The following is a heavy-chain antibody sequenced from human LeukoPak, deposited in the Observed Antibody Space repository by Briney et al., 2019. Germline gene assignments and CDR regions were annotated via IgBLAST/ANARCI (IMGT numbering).Heavy chain of an antibody. V-gene: IGHV3-7*01. D-gene: IGHD3-9*01. Sequence: GGSLRLSCAASGFTFSSYWMSWVRQAPGKGLEWVANIKQDGSEKYYVDSVKGRFTISRDNAKNSLYLQMNSLRAEDTAVYYCARDLSGHYDILTGYYRGYMDVWGKGTTVTISS. CDR3: ARDLSGHYDILTGYYRGYMDV. CDR1: GFTFSSYW. J-gene: IGHJ6*03. CDR2: IKQDGSEK.